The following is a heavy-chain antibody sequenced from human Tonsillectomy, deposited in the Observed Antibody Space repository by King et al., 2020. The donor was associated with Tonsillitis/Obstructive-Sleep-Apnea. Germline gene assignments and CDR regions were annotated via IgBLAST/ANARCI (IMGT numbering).Heavy chain of an antibody. CDR2: IDYSGSS. CDR1: GGSISSYY. CDR3: AREGDDAFDI. D-gene: IGHD3-16*01. J-gene: IGHJ3*02. V-gene: IGHV4-59*01. Sequence: QLQESGPGLVTPSETLSLTRTVSGGSISSYYWSWIRQPPGKGLEWIGYIDYSGSSNYNPSLKSRVTMSVDTSKNQFSLGLSSVTAADTAVYYCAREGDDAFDIWGQGTMVTVSS.